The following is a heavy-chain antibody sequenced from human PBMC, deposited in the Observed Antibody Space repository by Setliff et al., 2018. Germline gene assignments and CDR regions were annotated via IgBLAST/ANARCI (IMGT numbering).Heavy chain of an antibody. CDR1: GFTLRSYW. D-gene: IGHD2-15*01. Sequence: GGSLRLSCAASGFTLRSYWMSWVRQAPGKGLEWVANIKEDGSETYYGGSVKGRFTISRDNAKNSLYLQMNSLRVEDTAVYYCARDIRGILSLHDFDSWGQGTLVTVSS. V-gene: IGHV3-7*03. CDR2: IKEDGSET. CDR3: ARDIRGILSLHDFDS. J-gene: IGHJ4*02.